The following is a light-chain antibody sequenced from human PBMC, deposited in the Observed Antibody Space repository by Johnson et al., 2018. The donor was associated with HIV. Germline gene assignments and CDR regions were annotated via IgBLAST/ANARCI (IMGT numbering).Light chain of an antibody. CDR1: SSNIGNNY. J-gene: IGLJ1*01. CDR2: DNN. Sequence: SVLTQPPSVSAAPGQKVTISCSGRSSNIGNNYVSWYQQLPGTAPKLLIYDNNKRPSGIPDRFSGSKSGTSATLGITGLQTGDEADYYCGTWDSSLSAYYVFGTGTKVTVL. V-gene: IGLV1-51*01. CDR3: GTWDSSLSAYYV.